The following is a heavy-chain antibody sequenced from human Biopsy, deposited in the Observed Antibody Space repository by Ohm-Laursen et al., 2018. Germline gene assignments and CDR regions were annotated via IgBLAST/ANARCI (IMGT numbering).Heavy chain of an antibody. J-gene: IGHJ4*02. D-gene: IGHD3-22*01. CDR1: KFTVSSNY. Sequence: SLRLSCAALKFTVSSNYMTWVRQAPGRGLEWVSGITGSGDGAYYADSMRGRFTIARDNSRNTLYLQMNSLRADDTAVYYCAKASRNYYDSTGYYFDYWGQGTLVTVSS. CDR3: AKASRNYYDSTGYYFDY. V-gene: IGHV3-23*01. CDR2: ITGSGDGA.